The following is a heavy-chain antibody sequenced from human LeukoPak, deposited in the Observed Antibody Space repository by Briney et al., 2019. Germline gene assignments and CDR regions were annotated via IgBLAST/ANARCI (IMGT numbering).Heavy chain of an antibody. V-gene: IGHV5-51*01. CDR1: GYSFINYW. CDR3: ARGPYCSSTNCYSPYYYYYMDV. D-gene: IGHD2-2*01. J-gene: IGHJ6*03. Sequence: GESLKISCKGSGYSFINYWIGWVRQMPGKGLEWMGIIYPGDSDTRYIPSFQGQVTISADKSISTAYLRWSSLKASDTAMYYCARGPYCSSTNCYSPYYYYYMDVWGKGTTVTVSS. CDR2: IYPGDSDT.